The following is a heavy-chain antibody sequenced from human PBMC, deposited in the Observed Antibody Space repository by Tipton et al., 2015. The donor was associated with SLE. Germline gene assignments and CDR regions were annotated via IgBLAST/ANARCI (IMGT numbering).Heavy chain of an antibody. D-gene: IGHD5-12*01. J-gene: IGHJ4*02. Sequence: SLRLSCAASGFTFSSYWMHWVRQAPGKGLVWVSRINSDGSSTSYADSVKCRFTISRDNYKNTLYLQMNSLRAEDTAVYYCARDIVATIGGHFDYWGQGTLVTVSS. V-gene: IGHV3-74*01. CDR2: INSDGSST. CDR3: ARDIVATIGGHFDY. CDR1: GFTFSSYW.